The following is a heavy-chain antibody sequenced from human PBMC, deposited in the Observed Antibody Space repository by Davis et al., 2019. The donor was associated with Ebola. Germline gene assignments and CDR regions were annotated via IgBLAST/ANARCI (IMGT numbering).Heavy chain of an antibody. CDR2: ISAYNGNT. V-gene: IGHV1-18*01. Sequence: ASVKVSCKVSGYTLTDLSMHWVRQAPGQGLEWMGWISAYNGNTNYAQKLQGRVTMTTDTSTSTAYMELRSLRSDDTAVYYCARRLGSGYQEDAFDIWGQGTMVTVSS. J-gene: IGHJ3*02. CDR3: ARRLGSGYQEDAFDI. CDR1: GYTLTDLS. D-gene: IGHD3-22*01.